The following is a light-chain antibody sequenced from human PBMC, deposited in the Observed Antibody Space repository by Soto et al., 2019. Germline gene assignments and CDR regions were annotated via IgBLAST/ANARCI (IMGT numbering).Light chain of an antibody. Sequence: QSALTQPRSVSGSPGQSVTISCTGTSSDVGGYNYVSWYQQHPGKAPTLMIYDVSKRPSGVPDRFSGSKSGNTASLSISGLQAEDEADYYCSSYAGTYVRFGGGTKLTVL. CDR2: DVS. V-gene: IGLV2-11*01. CDR1: SSDVGGYNY. CDR3: SSYAGTYVR. J-gene: IGLJ2*01.